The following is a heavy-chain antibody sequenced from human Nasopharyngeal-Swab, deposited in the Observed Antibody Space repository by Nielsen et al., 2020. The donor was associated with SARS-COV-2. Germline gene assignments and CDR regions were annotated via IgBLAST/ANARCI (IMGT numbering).Heavy chain of an antibody. Sequence: GESLKISCAASGFTFSDYYMSWIRQAPGKGLEWGSYISSSSSYTDYADSAKGRFTITRDNAKNSLYLQMDNLRAEDTAVYYCARSTSSSWDRPLDYWGQGTLV. V-gene: IGHV3-11*03. D-gene: IGHD6-13*01. CDR3: ARSTSSSWDRPLDY. CDR2: ISSSSSYT. J-gene: IGHJ4*02. CDR1: GFTFSDYY.